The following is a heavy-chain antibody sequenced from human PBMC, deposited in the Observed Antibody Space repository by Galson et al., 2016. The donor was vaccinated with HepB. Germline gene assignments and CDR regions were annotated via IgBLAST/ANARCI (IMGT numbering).Heavy chain of an antibody. V-gene: IGHV3-43*01. D-gene: IGHD5-18*01. CDR3: VKESQXGKNSYGPRFDY. CDR1: GXXFDXXX. CDR2: VTWNGSP. Sequence: SLRLXCATSGXXFDXXXMHXXXQAXXKGLEXVSLVTWNGSPYYADSVKGRFTISRDNNKNSLYLQMNSLRIEDAALYYCVKESQXGKNSYGPRFDYWGQXXLVTXSS. J-gene: IGHJ4*02.